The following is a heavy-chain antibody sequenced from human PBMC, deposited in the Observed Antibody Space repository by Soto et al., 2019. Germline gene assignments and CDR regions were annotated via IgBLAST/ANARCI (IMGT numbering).Heavy chain of an antibody. CDR3: ARAAPFYGDSLKRDAFDI. J-gene: IGHJ3*02. Sequence: GGSLRLSCAASGFTFSSYWMHWVRQAPGKGLVWVSRINSDGSSTSYADSVKGRFTISRDNAKNTLYLQMNSLRAEDTAVYYCARAAPFYGDSLKRDAFDIWGQGTMVTVS. D-gene: IGHD4-17*01. V-gene: IGHV3-74*01. CDR2: INSDGSST. CDR1: GFTFSSYW.